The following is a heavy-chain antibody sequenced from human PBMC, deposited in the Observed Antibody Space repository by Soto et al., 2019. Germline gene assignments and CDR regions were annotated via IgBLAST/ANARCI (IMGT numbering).Heavy chain of an antibody. Sequence: PGGSLRLSCAASGFTFSSYAMSWVRQAPGKGLEWVSAISGSGGSTYYADSVKGRFTISRDNSKNTLYLQMNSLRSEDTAVYYCARDGTLYDSSGYYYLHWGQGTLVTVSS. CDR2: ISGSGGST. CDR3: ARDGTLYDSSGYYYLH. V-gene: IGHV3-23*01. D-gene: IGHD3-22*01. CDR1: GFTFSSYA. J-gene: IGHJ4*02.